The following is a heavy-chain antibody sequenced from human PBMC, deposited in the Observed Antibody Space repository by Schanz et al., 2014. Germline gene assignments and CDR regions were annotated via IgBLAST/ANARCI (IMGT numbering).Heavy chain of an antibody. V-gene: IGHV3-23*01. CDR1: GFTFSSYA. J-gene: IGHJ4*02. CDR3: AKYLLYRAPMALNRLDD. D-gene: IGHD3-10*01. CDR2: ISGSGGSA. Sequence: VQLLESGGGLVQPGGSLRLSCAASGFTFSSYAMSWVRQAPGKGLEWVSGISGSGGSAYYADSVKGRFTISRDNSKNTQYLQMNNLRAENTAVYYCAKYLLYRAPMALNRLDDWGQGTLVTVSS.